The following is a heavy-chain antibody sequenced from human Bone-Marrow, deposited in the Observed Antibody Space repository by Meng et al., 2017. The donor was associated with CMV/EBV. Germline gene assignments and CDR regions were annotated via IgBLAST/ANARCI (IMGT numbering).Heavy chain of an antibody. Sequence: VYGGSVSGYNWSWIRQPPGKGLEWIGEINHSGSTNYNPSLKSRVTISVDTSKNQFSLKLSSVTAADTAVYYCARDHQMATIGTPFDYWGQGTLVTVSS. CDR3: ARDHQMATIGTPFDY. V-gene: IGHV4-34*01. CDR1: GGSVSGYN. CDR2: INHSGST. D-gene: IGHD5-24*01. J-gene: IGHJ4*02.